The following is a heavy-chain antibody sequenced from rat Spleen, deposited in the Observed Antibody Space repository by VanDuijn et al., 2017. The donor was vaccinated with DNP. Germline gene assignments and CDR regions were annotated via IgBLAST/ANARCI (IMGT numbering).Heavy chain of an antibody. CDR1: GFTFSNCN. CDR3: AYNNYFDY. J-gene: IGHJ2*01. D-gene: IGHD1-10*01. CDR2: ISTSGGST. Sequence: EVQLVESGGGLVQPGRSMKLSCAASGFTFSNCNMAWVRQAPKKGLEWVATISTSGGSTYYRDSVKGRFTISRDNAKSTLYLQMNSLRSEDTATYYCAYNNYFDYWGQGVMVTVSS. V-gene: IGHV5-25*01.